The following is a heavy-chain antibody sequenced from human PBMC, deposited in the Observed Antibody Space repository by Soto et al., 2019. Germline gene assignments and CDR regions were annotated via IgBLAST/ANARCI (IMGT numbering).Heavy chain of an antibody. CDR1: GFTFSNYD. Sequence: PGGSLRLSCAASGFTFSNYDMNWVRQATGKGLEWVAAIGSAGYTYYPDSVKGRFTISRENAKNSLYLQMDSLRAGDTAVYYCARGVLCSSTSCYGTGRPDFDYWGQGT. CDR3: ARGVLCSSTSCYGTGRPDFDY. CDR2: IGSAGYT. D-gene: IGHD2-2*01. J-gene: IGHJ4*02. V-gene: IGHV3-13*01.